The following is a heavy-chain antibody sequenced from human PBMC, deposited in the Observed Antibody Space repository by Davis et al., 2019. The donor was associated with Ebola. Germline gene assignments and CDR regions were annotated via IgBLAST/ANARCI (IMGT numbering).Heavy chain of an antibody. Sequence: GESLKISCAASGFAFSYYWMNWVRKAPGKGLEWVAYIKSDGSFTSYADSVKGRFTISRDNAKNTVYLQINSLRAEDTAVYYCARLVRHAAYYYYYAMQVWGQGTTVTVSS. J-gene: IGHJ6*02. D-gene: IGHD2-21*01. V-gene: IGHV3-74*01. CDR1: GFAFSYYW. CDR2: IKSDGSFT. CDR3: ARLVRHAAYYYYYAMQV.